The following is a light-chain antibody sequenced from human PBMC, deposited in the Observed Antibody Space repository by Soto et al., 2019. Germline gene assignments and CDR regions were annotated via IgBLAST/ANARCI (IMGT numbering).Light chain of an antibody. Sequence: QSALAQPASVSGSPGQSITISCTGTSSDVGCYNYVSWYQQHPGKAPKLMIYDVSNRPSGVSNRFSGSKSGNTASLTISGLQAEDEADYYCSSYTSSSTPWVFGTGTKVTVL. CDR2: DVS. CDR3: SSYTSSSTPWV. V-gene: IGLV2-14*01. CDR1: SSDVGCYNY. J-gene: IGLJ1*01.